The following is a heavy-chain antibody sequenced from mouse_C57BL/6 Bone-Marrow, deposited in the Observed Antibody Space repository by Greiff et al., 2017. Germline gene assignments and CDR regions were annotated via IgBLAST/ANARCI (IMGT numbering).Heavy chain of an antibody. Sequence: VQLQQSGPELVKPGASVKIPCKASGYTFTDYNMDWVKQSHGKSLEWIGDINPNNGGTIYNQKFKGKATLTVDKSSSTAYMELRSLTSEDTAVYYCARGRNYGSSPPFAYWGQGTLVTVSA. V-gene: IGHV1-18*01. D-gene: IGHD1-1*01. CDR1: GYTFTDYN. J-gene: IGHJ3*01. CDR2: INPNNGGT. CDR3: ARGRNYGSSPPFAY.